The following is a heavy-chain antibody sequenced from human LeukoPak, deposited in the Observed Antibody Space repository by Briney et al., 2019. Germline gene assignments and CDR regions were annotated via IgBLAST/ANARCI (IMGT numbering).Heavy chain of an antibody. V-gene: IGHV4-34*01. CDR3: VTYYFDSSGPKKNY. J-gene: IGHJ4*02. CDR1: GWSFSGYY. CDR2: INHSGST. Sequence: SETLSLTCAVYGWSFSGYYWSWIRQPPGKGLEWIGRINHSGSTNYNPSLKSRVTISVDTSKKQFSLKLSSVTAADTAVYYCVTYYFDSSGPKKNYWGQGTLVTVSS. D-gene: IGHD3-22*01.